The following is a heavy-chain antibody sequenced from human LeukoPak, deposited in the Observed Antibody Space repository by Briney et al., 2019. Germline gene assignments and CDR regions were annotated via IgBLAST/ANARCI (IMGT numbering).Heavy chain of an antibody. CDR3: ARSLKISAALDVFDI. D-gene: IGHD2-2*01. CDR2: ISRSGGSI. Sequence: PGGSLRLSCAASEFTFSSHSMNWVRQAPGKGLEGVSSISRSGGSIYYADSLKGRFTISRDNAKNSLYLQMNSLRAEDTAVYFCARSLKISAALDVFDIWGQGTMVTVSS. CDR1: EFTFSSHS. V-gene: IGHV3-21*01. J-gene: IGHJ3*02.